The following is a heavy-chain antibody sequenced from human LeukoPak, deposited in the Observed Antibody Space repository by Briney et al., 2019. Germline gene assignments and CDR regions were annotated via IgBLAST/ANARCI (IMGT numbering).Heavy chain of an antibody. Sequence: GGSLRLSCAASGFTFSSFSMNWVRQAPGKGLEWLSYILHNSATIYYANSVKGRFTISGDNAKNSLYLQMNSLRAEDTAVYYCARAYYYGSGSYPDSWGQGTLVTVSS. V-gene: IGHV3-48*04. CDR2: ILHNSATI. D-gene: IGHD3-10*01. J-gene: IGHJ5*01. CDR3: ARAYYYGSGSYPDS. CDR1: GFTFSSFS.